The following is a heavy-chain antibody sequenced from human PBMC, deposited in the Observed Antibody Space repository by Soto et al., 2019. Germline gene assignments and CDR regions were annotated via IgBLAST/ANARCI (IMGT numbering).Heavy chain of an antibody. CDR1: GGSVSSGSYY. J-gene: IGHJ4*02. Sequence: PSETLSLTCTVSGGSVSSGSYYWSWIRQPPGKGLEWIGYIYYSGTTYYNPSLKSRVTMSVDTSKNQFSLKLSSVTAADTAVYNCARGQVVAAQHWGQGTLVTVSS. V-gene: IGHV4-61*01. D-gene: IGHD2-15*01. CDR3: ARGQVVAAQH. CDR2: IYYSGTT.